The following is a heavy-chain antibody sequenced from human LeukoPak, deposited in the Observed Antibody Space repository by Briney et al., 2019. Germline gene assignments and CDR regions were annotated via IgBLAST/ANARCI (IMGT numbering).Heavy chain of an antibody. V-gene: IGHV4-39*07. D-gene: IGHD7-27*01. Sequence: PSETLSLTCIVSGGSISSSNYYWGWIRQPPGKGLEWIGSIYYSGSTYYNPSLKSRVTISVDTSKNQFSLKLSSVTAADTAVYYCARELTGFDYWGQGTLVTVSS. J-gene: IGHJ4*02. CDR3: ARELTGFDY. CDR2: IYYSGST. CDR1: GGSISSSNYY.